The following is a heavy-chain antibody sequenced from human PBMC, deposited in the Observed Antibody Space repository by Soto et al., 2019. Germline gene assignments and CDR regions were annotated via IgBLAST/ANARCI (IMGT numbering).Heavy chain of an antibody. V-gene: IGHV3-30-3*01. CDR3: ARDEGSPGNYYYASDF. J-gene: IGHJ3*01. CDR2: ISPDGSDT. Sequence: SVRLFSAGAGSAVRSSAMYWVRQAPGKGLERVSVISPDGSDTFYAESVKGRFTISRDNSKNTMYVQMNRLRPEDTAIYYCARDEGSPGNYYYASDFWGQGTMVPVSS. CDR1: GSAVRSSA. D-gene: IGHD3-10*01.